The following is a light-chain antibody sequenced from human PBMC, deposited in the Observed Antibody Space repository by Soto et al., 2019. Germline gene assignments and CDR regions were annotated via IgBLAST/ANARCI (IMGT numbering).Light chain of an antibody. J-gene: IGLJ2*01. CDR3: QVWDSSTDHVV. Sequence: SYELTQPPAVSVAPGQTARITCGGDNIGSKSVHWYQQKAGQAPVLVVYDDSDRPSGIPERLSGSNSGNTATLTISRVEAEDEADYYCQVWDSSTDHVVFAGGTKLTVL. CDR1: NIGSKS. CDR2: DDS. V-gene: IGLV3-21*02.